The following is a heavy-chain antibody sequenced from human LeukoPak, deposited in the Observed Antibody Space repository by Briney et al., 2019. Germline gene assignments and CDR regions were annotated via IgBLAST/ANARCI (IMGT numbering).Heavy chain of an antibody. J-gene: IGHJ6*02. D-gene: IGHD3-10*01. V-gene: IGHV4-59*08. CDR1: GGSISSYY. CDR3: ARRITYYYGMDV. CDR2: IYYSGST. Sequence: SETLSLTCTVSGGSISSYYWSWIRQPPGKGLEWIGYIYYSGSTNYNPSLKSRATISVDTSKNQFSLKLSSVTAADTAVYYCARRITYYYGMDVWGQGTTVTVSS.